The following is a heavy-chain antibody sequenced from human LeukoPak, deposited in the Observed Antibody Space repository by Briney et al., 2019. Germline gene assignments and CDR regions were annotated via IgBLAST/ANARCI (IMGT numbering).Heavy chain of an antibody. J-gene: IGHJ4*02. CDR1: GGSISSGGYY. CDR3: ARAPMVRGAIISVPSYYFDY. D-gene: IGHD3-10*01. V-gene: IGHV4-31*03. CDR2: IYYSGST. Sequence: SETLSLTCTVSGGSISSGGYYWSWIRQHPGKGLEWIGYIYYSGSTYYNPSLKSRVTLSVDTSKNQFSLKLSSVTAADTAVYYCARAPMVRGAIISVPSYYFDYWGQGTLVTVSS.